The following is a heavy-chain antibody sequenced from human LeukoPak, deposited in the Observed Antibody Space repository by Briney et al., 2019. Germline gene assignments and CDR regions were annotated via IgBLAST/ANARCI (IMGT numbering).Heavy chain of an antibody. Sequence: PGRSLRLSCAASGFTFSSYGMPWVRQAPGKGLEWVAVISYDGSNKYYADSVKGRFTISRDNSKNTLYLQMNSLRAEDTAVYYCARDFYGDYSRVDYWGQGTLVTVSS. CDR3: ARDFYGDYSRVDY. J-gene: IGHJ4*02. D-gene: IGHD4-17*01. CDR1: GFTFSSYG. V-gene: IGHV3-30*03. CDR2: ISYDGSNK.